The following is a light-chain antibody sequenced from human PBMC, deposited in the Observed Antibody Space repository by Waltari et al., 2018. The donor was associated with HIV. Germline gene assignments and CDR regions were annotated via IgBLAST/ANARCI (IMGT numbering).Light chain of an antibody. CDR2: EVV. CDR1: RSDVGGYNF. J-gene: IGLJ3*02. CDR3: SAYTSSSTWV. V-gene: IGLV2-14*01. Sequence: QSDLTQPAPVSASPGQSITISCTGTRSDVGGYNFVSWYQQHPGKAPQLMMSEVVRRPSGLPDRFSGFKSDNTASLSISGLQAEDEAYYYCSAYTSSSTWVFGGGTKLTVL.